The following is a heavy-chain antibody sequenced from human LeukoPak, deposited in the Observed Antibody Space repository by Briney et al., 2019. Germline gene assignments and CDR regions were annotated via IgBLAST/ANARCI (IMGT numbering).Heavy chain of an antibody. D-gene: IGHD3-10*01. CDR2: ISAYTGDT. V-gene: IGHV1-18*01. CDR1: GYTLTSYG. CDR3: ARDTAVEFGEFY. J-gene: IGHJ4*02. Sequence: ASVKVSCRAPGYTLTSYGINRVRQAPGQGLEWLGWISAYTGDTKYAQNLQGRVNMTTDTSTSTAYMELKSLRSDDTAVYYCARDTAVEFGEFYWGQGTLVTVSS.